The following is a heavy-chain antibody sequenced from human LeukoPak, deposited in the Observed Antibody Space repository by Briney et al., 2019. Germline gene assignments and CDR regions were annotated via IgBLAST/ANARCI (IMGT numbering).Heavy chain of an antibody. CDR1: GFTFTTYA. CDR2: ISGSGGST. CDR3: AKDRYSYGKFDY. V-gene: IGHV3-23*01. J-gene: IGHJ4*02. D-gene: IGHD5-18*01. Sequence: GGSLRLSCAASGFTFTTYAMSWVRQAPGKGLEWVSHISGSGGSTYFADSVKGRFTISRDNSKNTLYLQMNSLRAEDTAVYYCAKDRYSYGKFDYWGQGTLVTVSS.